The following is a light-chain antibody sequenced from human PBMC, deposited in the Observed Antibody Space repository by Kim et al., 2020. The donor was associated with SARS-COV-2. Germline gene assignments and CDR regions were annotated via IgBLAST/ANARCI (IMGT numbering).Light chain of an antibody. Sequence: ELTQPPSVSVSPGQTASISCSGDKLGDKYACWYQQKPGQSPVLVIYEDTKRPSGIPERFSGSNSGNTATLTISGTQAVDEADYYCQAWDSSTVVLGGG. J-gene: IGLJ2*01. CDR1: KLGDKY. V-gene: IGLV3-1*01. CDR2: EDT. CDR3: QAWDSSTVV.